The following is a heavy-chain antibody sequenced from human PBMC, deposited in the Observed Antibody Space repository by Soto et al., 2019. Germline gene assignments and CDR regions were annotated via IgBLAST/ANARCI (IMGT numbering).Heavy chain of an antibody. J-gene: IGHJ4*02. CDR3: AHINGWLTDY. CDR2: TYWDGND. D-gene: IGHD6-19*01. V-gene: IGHV2-5*02. Sequence: QITLKESGPTLVKPTQTLTLTCTFSETSLSTLGVGVHWIRQPPGKALEWLALTYWDGNDRYSPSLRSRLSIAKDTSNNQVVLTMTNMDPLDTATYYCAHINGWLTDYWGQGTLVTVSP. CDR1: ETSLSTLGVG.